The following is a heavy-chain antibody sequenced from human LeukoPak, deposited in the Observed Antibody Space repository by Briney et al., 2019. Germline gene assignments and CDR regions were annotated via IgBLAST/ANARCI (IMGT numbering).Heavy chain of an antibody. CDR3: ARGEVDSSGWDCFHF. J-gene: IGHJ4*02. V-gene: IGHV1-2*02. D-gene: IGHD6-19*01. CDR1: GYTFTGYY. CDR2: INSNNGVS. Sequence: ASLKVSCKASGYTFTGYYIHWVRLAPGQGLAWMGRINSNNGVSNSAQRFQGRVTMTRDTSISTAYMELSGLTSDDTAVYYCARGEVDSSGWDCFHFWGQGTLVTVSS.